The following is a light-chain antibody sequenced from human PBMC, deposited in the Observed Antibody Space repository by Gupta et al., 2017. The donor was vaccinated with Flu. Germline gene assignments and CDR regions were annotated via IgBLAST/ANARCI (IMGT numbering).Light chain of an antibody. J-gene: IGLJ3*02. Sequence: QSVLTQPPSISAAPGQKVTIPCSGGNSNIGSNFVSWYRQIPGTAPELLIYHDNRRHSGIPDRFSGSKSGTSATLGITGLQTGDEADYYCGTWDTSLNFWMFGGGTKLTVL. CDR2: HDN. CDR3: GTWDTSLNFWM. CDR1: NSNIGSNF. V-gene: IGLV1-51*01.